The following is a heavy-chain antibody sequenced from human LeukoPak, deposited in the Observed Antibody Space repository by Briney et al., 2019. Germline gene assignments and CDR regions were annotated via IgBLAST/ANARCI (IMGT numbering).Heavy chain of an antibody. J-gene: IGHJ4*02. V-gene: IGHV3-30-3*01. D-gene: IGHD6-13*01. CDR2: ISSDGSNE. CDR3: TTLLDISWYDPRVYYFDY. CDR1: GFTFSSYA. Sequence: GRSLRLSCAASGFTFSSYAMHWVRQAPGKGLEWVAIISSDGSNEYYADSVKGRFTISRDNSKNTLYLQMNSLTTEDTALYYCTTLLDISWYDPRVYYFDYWGQGTLVTVSS.